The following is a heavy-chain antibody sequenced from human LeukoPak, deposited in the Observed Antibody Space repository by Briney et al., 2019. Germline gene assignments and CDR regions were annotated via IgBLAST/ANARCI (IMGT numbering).Heavy chain of an antibody. V-gene: IGHV3-21*01. Sequence: PGGSLRLSCAASGFTFSSYSMNWVRQAPGKGLEWVSSISSSSSYIYYADSVKGRFTISRDNAKNSLYLQMNSLRAEDTAVYYCAREGDYGDYAGYWGQGTLVTVSS. D-gene: IGHD4-17*01. CDR3: AREGDYGDYAGY. J-gene: IGHJ4*02. CDR1: GFTFSSYS. CDR2: ISSSSSYI.